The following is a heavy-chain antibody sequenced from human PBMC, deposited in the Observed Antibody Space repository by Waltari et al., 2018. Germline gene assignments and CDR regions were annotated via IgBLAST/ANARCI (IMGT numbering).Heavy chain of an antibody. CDR2: INPNSGGT. CDR3: ATDRLPLPWRTNAFDI. Sequence: QVQLVQSGAEVKKPGASVKVSCKASGYTFTGYYMHWVRQAPGQGLEWMGRINPNSGGTNYAQKFQGRVTMTRDTSTDTAYMELSSLRSEDTAVYYCATDRLPLPWRTNAFDIWGQGTMVTVSS. J-gene: IGHJ3*02. D-gene: IGHD4-17*01. CDR1: GYTFTGYY. V-gene: IGHV1-2*06.